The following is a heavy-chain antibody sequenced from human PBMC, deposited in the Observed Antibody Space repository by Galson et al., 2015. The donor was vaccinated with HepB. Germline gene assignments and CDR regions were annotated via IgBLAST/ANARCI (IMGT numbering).Heavy chain of an antibody. CDR2: ISYSSIYI. CDR1: GFTFSSYS. V-gene: IGHV3-21*01. J-gene: IGHJ4*02. D-gene: IGHD3-22*01. CDR3: ARGPWFYDSSGYFLDY. Sequence: SLRLSCAASGFTFSSYSMNWVRQAPGKGLEWVSSISYSSIYIYYADSLKGRFAISRDNAKNSLYLQMNSLRAEDTAVYYCARGPWFYDSSGYFLDYWGQGTLVTVSS.